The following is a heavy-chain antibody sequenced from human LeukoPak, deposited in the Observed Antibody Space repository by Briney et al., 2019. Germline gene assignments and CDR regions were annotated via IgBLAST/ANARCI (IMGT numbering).Heavy chain of an antibody. CDR3: ARWVSHGFDV. J-gene: IGHJ3*01. Sequence: SETLSLTCSVSGGSISSGSFYWVWVRQPPGRGLEWIGSVYYSGATYYSPSRKGRVTISEDKSKNQFALKISSVADADTAVFYYARWVSHGFDVWGQGTMVTVSS. V-gene: IGHV4-39*01. CDR2: VYYSGAT. D-gene: IGHD5-24*01. CDR1: GGSISSGSFY.